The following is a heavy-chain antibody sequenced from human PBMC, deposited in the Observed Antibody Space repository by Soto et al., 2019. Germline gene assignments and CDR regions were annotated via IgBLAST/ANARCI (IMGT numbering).Heavy chain of an antibody. D-gene: IGHD4-17*01. V-gene: IGHV1-18*01. J-gene: IGHJ3*02. CDR3: ARWGGSTVTTEEGAAFDI. Sequence: QVQLVQSGAEVKKPGASVKVSCKASGYTFTSYGISWVRQAPGQGLEWMGWISAYNGNTNYAQKLQGRVTMTTDTSTSTAYLELRSLRSDDTAVYYCARWGGSTVTTEEGAAFDIWGQGTMVTVSS. CDR1: GYTFTSYG. CDR2: ISAYNGNT.